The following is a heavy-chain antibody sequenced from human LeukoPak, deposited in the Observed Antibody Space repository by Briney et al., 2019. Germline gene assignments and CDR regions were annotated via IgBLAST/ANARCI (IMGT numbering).Heavy chain of an antibody. CDR1: GFTFSSYT. Sequence: GGSLRLSCAASGFTFSSYTMNWVRQAPGKGLEWVSYISSGSSTIYYADSVKGRFTISRDNAKNSLYLQMNSLRAEDTAVYYCARDVLLWFGELSGWGQGTLVTVSS. J-gene: IGHJ4*02. D-gene: IGHD3-10*01. CDR3: ARDVLLWFGELSG. CDR2: ISSGSSTI. V-gene: IGHV3-48*01.